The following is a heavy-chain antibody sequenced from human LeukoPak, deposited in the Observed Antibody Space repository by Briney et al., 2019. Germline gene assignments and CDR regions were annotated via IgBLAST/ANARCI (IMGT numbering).Heavy chain of an antibody. CDR2: IYTSGST. D-gene: IGHD6-6*01. J-gene: IGHJ6*03. V-gene: IGHV4-4*09. Sequence: RPSETLSLTCTVSGGSINNYYWSWIRQPPGKGLEWIGYIYTSGSTNYNPSLKSRVTISVDTSKNQFSLKLSSVTAADTAVYYCARHLRRAARRDYYYYMDVWGKGTTVTVSS. CDR3: ARHLRRAARRDYYYYMDV. CDR1: GGSINNYY.